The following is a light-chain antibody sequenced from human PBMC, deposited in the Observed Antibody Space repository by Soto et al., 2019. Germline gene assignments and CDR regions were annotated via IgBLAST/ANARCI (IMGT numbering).Light chain of an antibody. J-gene: IGLJ1*01. CDR3: SSYTSSCTHYV. Sequence: QSALTQPASVSGSPGQSITISCTGTSSDVGGYNYVSWYQQHPGKAPKLMIYEVSNRPSGVSNRFFGSKSGNTASLTISGLQDEDEADYYCSSYTSSCTHYVFGTGSKLTVL. CDR1: SSDVGGYNY. V-gene: IGLV2-14*01. CDR2: EVS.